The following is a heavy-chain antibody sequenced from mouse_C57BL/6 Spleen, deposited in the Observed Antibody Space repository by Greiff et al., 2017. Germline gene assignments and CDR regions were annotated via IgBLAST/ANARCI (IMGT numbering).Heavy chain of an antibody. J-gene: IGHJ4*01. CDR1: GFTFSDAW. CDR2: IRNKANNHAT. Sequence: EVKLMESGGGLVQPGGSMKLSCAASGFTFSDAWMDWVRQSPEKGLEWVAEIRNKANNHATYYAESVKGRFTISRDDSKSSVYLQMNSLRAEDTGIYYCTSLYYYGSSYDYAMDYWGQGTSVTVSS. CDR3: TSLYYYGSSYDYAMDY. V-gene: IGHV6-6*01. D-gene: IGHD1-1*01.